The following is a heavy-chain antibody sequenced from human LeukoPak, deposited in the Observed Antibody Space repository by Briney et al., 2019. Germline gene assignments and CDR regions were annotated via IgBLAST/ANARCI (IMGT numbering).Heavy chain of an antibody. D-gene: IGHD3-10*02. Sequence: PGGSLRLSCAASGFTFSSYAMNWVRQAPGKGLEWVSVIGVDGATTYYADSVKGRFTISRDNSKNTLFLEINSLRVEDTAVYYCARGMFGVVHDYWGQGTLVTVSS. CDR3: ARGMFGVVHDY. CDR2: IGVDGATT. CDR1: GFTFSSYA. J-gene: IGHJ4*02. V-gene: IGHV3-23*01.